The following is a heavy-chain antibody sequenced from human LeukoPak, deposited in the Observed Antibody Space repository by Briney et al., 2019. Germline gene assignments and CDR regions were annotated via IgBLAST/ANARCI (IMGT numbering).Heavy chain of an antibody. D-gene: IGHD3-22*01. V-gene: IGHV3-15*01. Sequence: PGGSLRLSCAASGFTFSNAWMSWVRQAPGKGLEWVGRIKSKTDGGTTDYAAPVKGRFTISRDDSKNTLYLQMNSLKTEDTAVYYCTTGKWNSGYCFDYWGQGTLVTVSS. J-gene: IGHJ4*02. CDR1: GFTFSNAW. CDR2: IKSKTDGGTT. CDR3: TTGKWNSGYCFDY.